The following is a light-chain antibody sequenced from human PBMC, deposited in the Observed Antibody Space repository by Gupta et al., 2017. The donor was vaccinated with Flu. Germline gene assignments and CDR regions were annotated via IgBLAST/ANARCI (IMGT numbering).Light chain of an antibody. J-gene: IGKJ3*01. CDR3: QQYGSSPFT. V-gene: IGKV3-20*01. Sequence: DIVFTQSPGTLSLSPGETATLSCRASQSVSSNSLAWYQQKPGQAPRLLICGASSRATGIPDRFSGSGSGTDFTLTISRLEPEDFAVYCCQQYGSSPFTFGPGTKVEIK. CDR1: QSVSSNS. CDR2: GAS.